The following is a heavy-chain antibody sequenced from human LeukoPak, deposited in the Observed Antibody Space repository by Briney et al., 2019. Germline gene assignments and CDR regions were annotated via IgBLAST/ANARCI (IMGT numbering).Heavy chain of an antibody. CDR2: IKQDGGEK. V-gene: IGHV3-7*05. J-gene: IGHJ4*02. CDR1: TFTLNNYW. D-gene: IGHD6-13*01. CDR3: ASRAGYTGSWSAFDY. Sequence: QPGGSLRLSCTASTFTLNNYWMSWVRQAPGKGLEWVANIKQDGGEKYYVDSVKGRFTISRDNAKNSLYLQMNSLRAEDTAVYYCASRAGYTGSWSAFDYWGQGTLVTVSS.